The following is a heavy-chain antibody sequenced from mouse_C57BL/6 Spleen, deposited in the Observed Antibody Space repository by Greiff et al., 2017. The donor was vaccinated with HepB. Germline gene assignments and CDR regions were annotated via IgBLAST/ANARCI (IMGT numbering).Heavy chain of an antibody. CDR3: ARQGYGSSPWFAY. J-gene: IGHJ3*01. V-gene: IGHV5-6*01. Sequence: EVQVVESGGDLVKPGGSLKLSCAASGFTFSSYGMSWVRQTPDKRLEWVATISSGGSYTYYPDSVKGRFTISRDNAKNTLYLQMSSLKSEDTAMYYCARQGYGSSPWFAYWGQGTLVTVSA. D-gene: IGHD1-1*01. CDR2: ISSGGSYT. CDR1: GFTFSSYG.